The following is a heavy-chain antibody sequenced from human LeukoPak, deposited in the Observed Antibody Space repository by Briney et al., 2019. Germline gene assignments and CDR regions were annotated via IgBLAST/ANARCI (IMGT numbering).Heavy chain of an antibody. V-gene: IGHV3-21*01. Sequence: PGGSLRLSCAASGFTFSSYEMNWVRQAPGKGLEWVSSISSSSSYIYYADSVKGRFTISRDNAKNSLYLQMNSLRAEDTAVYYCARGSPPNPIVVVVAAALGFDYWGQGTLVTVSS. CDR1: GFTFSSYE. D-gene: IGHD2-15*01. CDR2: ISSSSSYI. CDR3: ARGSPPNPIVVVVAAALGFDY. J-gene: IGHJ4*02.